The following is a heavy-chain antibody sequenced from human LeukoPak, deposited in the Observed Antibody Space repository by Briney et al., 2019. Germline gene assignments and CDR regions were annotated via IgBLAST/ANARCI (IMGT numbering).Heavy chain of an antibody. CDR2: ISAYNGNT. CDR1: GYTFTSYG. J-gene: IGHJ3*02. CDR3: TRYDILTGYDRGDAFDI. Sequence: VASVKVSCKASGYTFTSYGISWVRQAPGQGLEWMGWISAYNGNTNYAQKLQGRVTMTTDTSTSTAYMELRSLRSDDTAVYYCTRYDILTGYDRGDAFDIWGQGTMVTVSS. D-gene: IGHD3-9*01. V-gene: IGHV1-18*01.